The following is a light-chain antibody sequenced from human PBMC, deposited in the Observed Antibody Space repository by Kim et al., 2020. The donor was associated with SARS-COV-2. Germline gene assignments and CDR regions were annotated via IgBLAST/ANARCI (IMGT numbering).Light chain of an antibody. J-gene: IGKJ2*01. Sequence: PGERATLSCKASQSVTSNLAWYQQKPGQAPRLLIYGASTRATGVPARFSGSGSGTEFTLTISSLQSEDFAVYYCQQYNDWPPGDTFGQGTKLEI. CDR3: QQYNDWPPGDT. CDR1: QSVTSN. V-gene: IGKV3-15*01. CDR2: GAS.